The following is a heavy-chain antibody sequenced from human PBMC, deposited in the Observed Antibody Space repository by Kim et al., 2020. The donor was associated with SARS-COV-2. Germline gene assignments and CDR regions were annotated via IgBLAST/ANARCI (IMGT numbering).Heavy chain of an antibody. CDR3: TTDLPYYYGSGSSGAFDI. CDR2: IKSKTDGGTT. D-gene: IGHD3-10*01. V-gene: IGHV3-15*01. J-gene: IGHJ3*02. CDR1: GFTFSNAW. Sequence: GGSLRLSCVASGFTFSNAWMSWVRQAPGKGLEWVGRIKSKTDGGTTDYAAPVKGRFTISRDDSKNTLYLQMNSLKTEDTAVYYCTTDLPYYYGSGSSGAFDIWGQGTMVTVSS.